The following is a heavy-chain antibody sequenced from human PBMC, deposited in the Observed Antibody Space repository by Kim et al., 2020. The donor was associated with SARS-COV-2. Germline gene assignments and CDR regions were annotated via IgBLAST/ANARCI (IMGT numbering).Heavy chain of an antibody. Sequence: GGSLRLSCAASGFTFSSYAMHWVRQAPGKGLERVAVNSYDGSNTYYADSVKGRFTISRDNSNNTLYMQMNSLRDENTAVYYCARVPTMTTTFDAFVIWGQGTMGTVST. CDR1: GFTFSSYA. D-gene: IGHD4-17*01. CDR3: ARVPTMTTTFDAFVI. CDR2: NSYDGSNT. J-gene: IGHJ3*02. V-gene: IGHV3-30*04.